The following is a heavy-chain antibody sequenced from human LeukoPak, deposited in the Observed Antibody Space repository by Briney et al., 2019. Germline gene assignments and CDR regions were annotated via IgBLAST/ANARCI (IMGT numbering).Heavy chain of an antibody. CDR3: ATDFPRPHRSGYYYDAFDI. CDR2: FDPEDGET. Sequence: VASVKVSCKVSGYTLTELSMHWVRQAPGKGLEWMGGFDPEDGETIYAQKFQGRVTMTEDTSTDTAYMELSSLRSEDTAVYYCATDFPRPHRSGYYYDAFDIWGQGTMVTVSS. J-gene: IGHJ3*02. CDR1: GYTLTELS. D-gene: IGHD3-22*01. V-gene: IGHV1-24*01.